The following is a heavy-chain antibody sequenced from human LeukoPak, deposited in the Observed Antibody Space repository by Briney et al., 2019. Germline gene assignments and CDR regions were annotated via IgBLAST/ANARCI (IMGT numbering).Heavy chain of an antibody. D-gene: IGHD3-10*01. CDR1: GFTFSSYG. CDR2: IRYDGSDK. J-gene: IGHJ5*02. V-gene: IGHV3-30*02. Sequence: GGSLRLSCSASGFTFSSYGMHWVRQAPGKGLVWVAFIRYDGSDKYYAESVKGRFTISRDNAKNSLCLQMNSLRAEDTAVYYCARGRGLSSWGQGTLVTVSS. CDR3: ARGRGLSS.